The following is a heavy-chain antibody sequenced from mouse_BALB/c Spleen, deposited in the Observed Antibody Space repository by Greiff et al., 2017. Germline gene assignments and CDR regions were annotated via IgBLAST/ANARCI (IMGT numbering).Heavy chain of an antibody. D-gene: IGHD2-10*02. CDR2: ISNLVYST. CDR1: GFTFSDYG. Sequence: EVKVVESGGGLVQPGGSRKLSCAASGFTFSDYGMAWVRQAPGKGPEWVAFISNLVYSTYYADTVTGRFTISRENAKNTLYLEVSSLSSEDSAVYYCEKYGGCVCWYFDVWGAGTTVTVSS. CDR3: EKYGGCVCWYFDV. J-gene: IGHJ1*01. V-gene: IGHV5-15*02.